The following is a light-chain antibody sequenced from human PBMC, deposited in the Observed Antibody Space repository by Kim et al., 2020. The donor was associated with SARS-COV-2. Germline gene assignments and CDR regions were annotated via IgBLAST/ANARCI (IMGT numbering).Light chain of an antibody. V-gene: IGLV3-25*03. CDR1: ALPKQY. J-gene: IGLJ1*01. CDR3: QSADDSGTYV. Sequence: VSVSPGQTAKITCSGDALPKQYAYWYQQKSGQAPLLILFKDTERPSGIPERFAGSNSGTTVTLNISGVQAEDEADYYCQSADDSGTYVFGTGTKVTVL. CDR2: KDT.